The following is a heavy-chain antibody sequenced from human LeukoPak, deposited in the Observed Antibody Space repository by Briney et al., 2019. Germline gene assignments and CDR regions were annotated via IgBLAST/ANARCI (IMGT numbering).Heavy chain of an antibody. Sequence: PSETLSLTCTVSGGSISSYYWSWIRQPPWKGLEWIGYIYYSGSTNYNPSLKSRVTISVDTSKNQFSLKLSSVTAADTAVYYCARDLTGDAFDIWGQGTMVTVSS. D-gene: IGHD7-27*01. CDR3: ARDLTGDAFDI. J-gene: IGHJ3*02. CDR1: GGSISSYY. CDR2: IYYSGST. V-gene: IGHV4-59*01.